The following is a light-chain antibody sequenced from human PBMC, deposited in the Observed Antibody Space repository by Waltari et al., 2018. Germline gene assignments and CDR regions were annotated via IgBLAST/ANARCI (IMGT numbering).Light chain of an antibody. Sequence: DIQMTQSPSSLSASVGETVTITCRAAESIGSYLSWYQQKPGKAPKLLIYTASSLETGVPSRFSGSGSGTDFTLTISSLQPEDSATYYCQQSYSALGYTYGQGTKLEIK. V-gene: IGKV1-39*01. CDR1: ESIGSY. J-gene: IGKJ2*01. CDR2: TAS. CDR3: QQSYSALGYT.